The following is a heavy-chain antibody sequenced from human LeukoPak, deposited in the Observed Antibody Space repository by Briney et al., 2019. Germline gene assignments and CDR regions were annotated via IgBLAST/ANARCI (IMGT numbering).Heavy chain of an antibody. V-gene: IGHV1-18*01. J-gene: IGHJ5*02. CDR3: ARDFYYGSGSYYKGGNWFDP. CDR1: GYTFTSYG. CDR2: ISAYNGNT. D-gene: IGHD3-10*01. Sequence: EASVKVSCKASGYTFTSYGISWVRQAPGQGLEWMGWISAYNGNTNYAQKLQGRVTMTTDTSTSTAYMELRSLRSDDTAAYYCARDFYYGSGSYYKGGNWFDPWGQGTLVTVSS.